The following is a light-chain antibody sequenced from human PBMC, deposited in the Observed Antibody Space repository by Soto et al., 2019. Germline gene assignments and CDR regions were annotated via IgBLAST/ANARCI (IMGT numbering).Light chain of an antibody. CDR1: QSVSSY. CDR3: QQRSN. J-gene: IGKJ5*01. Sequence: EIVLTQSPATLSLSPGERASLSFRASQSVSSYLAWYQQKPGQAPRLLIYDASNRATGIPARFSGSGSGTDFTLTISSLEPEDFAVYYCQQRSNFGQGTRLEI. CDR2: DAS. V-gene: IGKV3-11*01.